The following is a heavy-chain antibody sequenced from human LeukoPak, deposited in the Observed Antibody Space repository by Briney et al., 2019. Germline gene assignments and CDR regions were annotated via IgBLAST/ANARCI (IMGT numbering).Heavy chain of an antibody. Sequence: PSETLSLTYTVSGGSISSYYWSWIRQPPGKGLEWIGYIYYSGSTNYNPSLKSRVTISVDTSKNQFSLKLSSVTAADTAVYYCARGPIAVAGIDYWGQGTLVTVSS. J-gene: IGHJ4*02. CDR1: GGSISSYY. D-gene: IGHD6-19*01. CDR2: IYYSGST. V-gene: IGHV4-59*01. CDR3: ARGPIAVAGIDY.